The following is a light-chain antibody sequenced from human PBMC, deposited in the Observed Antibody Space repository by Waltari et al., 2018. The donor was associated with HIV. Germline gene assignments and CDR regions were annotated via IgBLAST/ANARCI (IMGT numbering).Light chain of an antibody. CDR3: SSYTSSSTSYTISSTWV. Sequence: QSALTQPASVSGSPGQSITISCTGTSTDVGAYNYVSWYQHPPCKAPKLIIYQVANRPSGIANRFSGSKSGNTASLTISGLQAEDEATYYCSSYTSSSTSYTISSTWVFGGGTKLTVL. CDR2: QVA. V-gene: IGLV2-14*01. CDR1: STDVGAYNY. J-gene: IGLJ3*02.